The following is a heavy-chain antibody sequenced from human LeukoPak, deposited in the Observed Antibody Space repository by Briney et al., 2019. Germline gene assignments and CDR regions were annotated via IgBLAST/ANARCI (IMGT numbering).Heavy chain of an antibody. J-gene: IGHJ4*02. CDR3: AKNKEQQEKRSYFDY. CDR1: GLTFSNYG. CDR2: IRYDGNKK. V-gene: IGHV3-30*02. D-gene: IGHD6-13*01. Sequence: PGGSLRLSCAVSGLTFSNYGMHWVRQAPGKGLEWVAFIRYDGNKKYYADSVKGRFTISRDNSKNTLYLQMNSLRGEDTAVYYCAKNKEQQEKRSYFDYWGQGTLVTVSS.